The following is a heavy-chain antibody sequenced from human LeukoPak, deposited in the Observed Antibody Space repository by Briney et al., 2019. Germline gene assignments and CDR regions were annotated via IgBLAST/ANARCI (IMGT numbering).Heavy chain of an antibody. CDR1: GFTLSHFG. CDR2: MWSDGTKT. Sequence: GGSLRLSCTASGFTLSHFGMHWVRQVPGKGLELVALMWSDGTKTSYADSVKGRFTISRDISRNTLYLQMNSLRAEDTALYYCARDADTTAFYWYFDLWGRGTLVTVSS. D-gene: IGHD2/OR15-2a*01. CDR3: ARDADTTAFYWYFDL. J-gene: IGHJ2*01. V-gene: IGHV3-33*01.